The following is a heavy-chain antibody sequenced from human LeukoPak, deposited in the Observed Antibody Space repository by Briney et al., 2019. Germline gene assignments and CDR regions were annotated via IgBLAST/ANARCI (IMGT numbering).Heavy chain of an antibody. CDR2: IRYDGSNK. V-gene: IGHV3-30*02. CDR1: GFTFSSYG. D-gene: IGHD2-2*02. CDR3: AKDPGYCSSTSCYTEVYGYFDY. Sequence: PGGSLRLSCAASGFTFSSYGMHWVRQAPGKGLEWVAFIRYDGSNKYYADSVKGRFTISRDNSKNTLYLQMNSLRAEDTAVYYCAKDPGYCSSTSCYTEVYGYFDYWGQGTLVTVSS. J-gene: IGHJ4*02.